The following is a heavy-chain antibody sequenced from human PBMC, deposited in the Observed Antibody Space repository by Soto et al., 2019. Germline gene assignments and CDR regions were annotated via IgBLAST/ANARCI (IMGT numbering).Heavy chain of an antibody. J-gene: IGHJ3*02. CDR3: ARESGHAFDI. CDR1: GYTFTSYG. CDR2: VSCYNDNT. Sequence: ASVKVSCKASGYTFTSYGISWVRQAPGQGIEWMGWVSCYNDNTNYAQKLQGRVTMTTDTSTSTAYMEVRSLRSDDTAVYYCARESGHAFDIWGQGTMVTVSS. D-gene: IGHD3-3*01. V-gene: IGHV1-18*01.